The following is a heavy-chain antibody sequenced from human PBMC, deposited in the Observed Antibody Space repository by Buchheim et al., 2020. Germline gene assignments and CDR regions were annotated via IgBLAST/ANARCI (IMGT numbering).Heavy chain of an antibody. D-gene: IGHD4-11*01. J-gene: IGHJ5*02. CDR3: ARGRPHYSILNWFDP. Sequence: QVQLQQWGAGLLKPSETLSLTCAVYGGSFSGYYWSWIRQPPGKGLEWIGEINHSGSTNYNPSLKSRVTISVDTSKNQFSLKLSSVTAADTAVYYCARGRPHYSILNWFDPWGQGTL. V-gene: IGHV4-34*01. CDR2: INHSGST. CDR1: GGSFSGYY.